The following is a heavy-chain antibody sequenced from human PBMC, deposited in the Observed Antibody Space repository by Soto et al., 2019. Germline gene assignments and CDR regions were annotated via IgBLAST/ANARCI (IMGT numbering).Heavy chain of an antibody. D-gene: IGHD3-10*01. J-gene: IGHJ4*02. CDR2: ISYDGSNK. CDR1: GFTFSSYG. V-gene: IGHV3-30*18. Sequence: GGSLRLSCAASGFTFSSYGMHWVRQAPGKGLEWVAVISYDGSNKYYADSVKGRFTISRDNSKNTLYLQMNSLRAEDTAVYYCAKDHTEYYFDYWGQGTLVTVS. CDR3: AKDHTEYYFDY.